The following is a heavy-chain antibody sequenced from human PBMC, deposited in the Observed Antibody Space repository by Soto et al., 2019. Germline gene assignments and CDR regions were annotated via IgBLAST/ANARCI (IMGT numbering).Heavy chain of an antibody. D-gene: IGHD5-12*01. Sequence: PGGSLRLSCAASGFTVSSKDMSWVRQAPGKGLEWVAVIWYDGSNKYYADSVKGRFTISRDNSKDTLYLQMNSLGAEDTAAYYCARVLDVDIVATIQDLDAFDIWGQGTMVTVSS. V-gene: IGHV3-33*08. J-gene: IGHJ3*02. CDR2: IWYDGSNK. CDR1: GFTVSSKD. CDR3: ARVLDVDIVATIQDLDAFDI.